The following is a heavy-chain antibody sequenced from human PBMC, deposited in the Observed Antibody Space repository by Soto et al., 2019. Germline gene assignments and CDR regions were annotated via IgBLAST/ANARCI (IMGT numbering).Heavy chain of an antibody. V-gene: IGHV5-51*01. CDR3: ARARVYTTRLEATFDI. CDR2: IYPGDSDT. Sequence: LQISCKGSGYSFTTYWLAWVRQMPGKGLEYMGIIYPGDSDTRYSPSFQGQVTISADKSISTAYLQWTSLEASDTAIYYCARARVYTTRLEATFDIWGQGKMVTVSS. D-gene: IGHD1-26*01. J-gene: IGHJ3*02. CDR1: GYSFTTYW.